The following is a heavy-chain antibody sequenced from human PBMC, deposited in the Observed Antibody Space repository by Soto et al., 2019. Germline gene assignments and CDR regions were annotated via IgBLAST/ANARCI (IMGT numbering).Heavy chain of an antibody. V-gene: IGHV1-3*01. D-gene: IGHD3-9*01. CDR1: GYTFTSYA. CDR3: ARGDDILTGYDGGPYYYYMDC. CDR2: INAGNGNT. Sequence: ASVKVSCKASGYTFTSYAMHWVRQAPGQRLEWMGWINAGNGNTKYSQKFQGRVTITRDTSASTAYMELSSLRSEDTAVYYCARGDDILTGYDGGPYYYYMDCWGKGTTVTVSS. J-gene: IGHJ6*03.